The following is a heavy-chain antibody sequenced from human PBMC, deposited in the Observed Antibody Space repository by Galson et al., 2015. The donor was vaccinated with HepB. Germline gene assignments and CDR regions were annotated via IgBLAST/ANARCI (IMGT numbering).Heavy chain of an antibody. CDR3: ARGPWGSSSSQRPYYYYYMDV. Sequence: SVKVSCKASGGTFSSYAISWVRQAPGQGLEWMGGIIPIFGTANYAQKFQGRVTITADESTSTAYMELSSLRSEDTAVYYCARGPWGSSSSQRPYYYYYMDVWGKGTTVTVSS. J-gene: IGHJ6*03. CDR2: IIPIFGTA. D-gene: IGHD6-6*01. CDR1: GGTFSSYA. V-gene: IGHV1-69*13.